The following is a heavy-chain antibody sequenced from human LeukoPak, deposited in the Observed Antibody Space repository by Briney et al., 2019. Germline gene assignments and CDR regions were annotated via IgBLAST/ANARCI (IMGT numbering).Heavy chain of an antibody. V-gene: IGHV4-34*01. D-gene: IGHD6-13*01. CDR3: ASRTYSSSWYSDY. CDR1: GGSFSGYY. CDR2: INHSGST. Sequence: SETLSLTCAVYGGSFSGYYWSWIRQPPVKGLEWIGEINHSGSTNYNPSLKSRVTISVDTSKNQFSLKLSSVTAADTAVYYCASRTYSSSWYSDYWGQGTLVTVSS. J-gene: IGHJ4*02.